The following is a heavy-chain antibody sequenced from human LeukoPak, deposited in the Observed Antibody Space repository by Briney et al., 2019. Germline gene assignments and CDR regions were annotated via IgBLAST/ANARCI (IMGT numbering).Heavy chain of an antibody. J-gene: IGHJ4*02. CDR1: GFTLSSYW. CDR2: INNDGVST. V-gene: IGHV3-74*01. CDR3: ARKPLSGGYGGTIDY. D-gene: IGHD5-12*01. Sequence: GGSLRLSCATSGFTLSSYWMHWVRQVPGKGLEWLSRINNDGVSTSYADSVKGRFTISRDNAKNTLYLRMNSLRAEDTAIYYCARKPLSGGYGGTIDYWGQRTLVTVSS.